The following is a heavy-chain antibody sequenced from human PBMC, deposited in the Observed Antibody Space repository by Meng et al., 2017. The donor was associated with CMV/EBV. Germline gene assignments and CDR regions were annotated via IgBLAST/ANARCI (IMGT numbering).Heavy chain of an antibody. J-gene: IGHJ4*02. D-gene: IGHD5-12*01. V-gene: IGHV5-51*01. CDR2: IYPGDSDT. CDR3: ARLSGGYDEDYYFGY. CDR1: GYSFTSYW. Sequence: KVSCKGSGYSFTSYWIGWVRQMPGKGLEWMGIIYPGDSDTRYSPSFQGQVTISADKSISTAYLQWSSLKASDTAMYYCARLSGGYDEDYYFGYWGQGTLVTVSS.